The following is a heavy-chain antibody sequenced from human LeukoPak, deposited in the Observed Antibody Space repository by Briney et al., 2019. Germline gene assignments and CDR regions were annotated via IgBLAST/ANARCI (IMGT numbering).Heavy chain of an antibody. J-gene: IGHJ4*02. V-gene: IGHV3-48*03. CDR3: ARRAGAYSHPYDY. CDR1: GFPFRTYE. Sequence: GRSLRLSCAASGFPFRTYEINWVRQAPGKGLEWVSFISSDGSIIYYADSVKGRFTISRDNAKNSLYLQMNSLRAEDTAVYYCARRAGAYSHPYDYWGQGTLVTVSS. D-gene: IGHD4/OR15-4a*01. CDR2: ISSDGSII.